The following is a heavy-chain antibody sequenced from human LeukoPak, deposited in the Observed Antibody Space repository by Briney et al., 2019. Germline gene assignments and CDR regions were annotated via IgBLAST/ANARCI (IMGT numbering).Heavy chain of an antibody. J-gene: IGHJ4*02. CDR3: ARQGSGAAAMIDY. CDR1: GGSISSYY. CDR2: IYYSGST. Sequence: PSETLSLTCTVSGGSISSYYWSWIRQPPGKGLEWIGYIYYSGSTNYNPSLKSRVTISVDTSKNQFSLKLSSVTAADAAAYYCARQGSGAAAMIDYWGQGTLVTVSS. V-gene: IGHV4-59*08. D-gene: IGHD2-2*01.